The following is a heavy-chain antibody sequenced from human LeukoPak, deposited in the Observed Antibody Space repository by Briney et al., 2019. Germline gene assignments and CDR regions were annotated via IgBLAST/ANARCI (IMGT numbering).Heavy chain of an antibody. CDR3: ARDHGYCSSTSCYPNWFDP. D-gene: IGHD2-2*03. V-gene: IGHV1-69*04. J-gene: IGHJ5*02. CDR2: IIPILGIA. CDR1: GGTFSSYT. Sequence: ASVKVSCKASGGTFSSYTISWVRQAPGQGLEWMGRIIPILGIANYAQKFQGRVTITADKSTSTAYTELSSLRSEDTAVYYCARDHGYCSSTSCYPNWFDPWGQGTLVTVSS.